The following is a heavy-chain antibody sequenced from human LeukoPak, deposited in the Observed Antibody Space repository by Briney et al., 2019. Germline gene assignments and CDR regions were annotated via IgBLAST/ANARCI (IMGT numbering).Heavy chain of an antibody. D-gene: IGHD2-21*02. CDR2: IYYSGST. V-gene: IGHV4-30-4*01. J-gene: IGHJ6*02. Sequence: SETLSLTCTVSGGSISSGDYYWSWIRQPPGKGLEWIGYIYYSGSTYYNPSLKSRVTISVDTSKNQFSLKLSSVTAADTAVYYCARDLYCGGDCKYYYYYGMDVWGQGTTVTVSS. CDR3: ARDLYCGGDCKYYYYYGMDV. CDR1: GGSISSGDYY.